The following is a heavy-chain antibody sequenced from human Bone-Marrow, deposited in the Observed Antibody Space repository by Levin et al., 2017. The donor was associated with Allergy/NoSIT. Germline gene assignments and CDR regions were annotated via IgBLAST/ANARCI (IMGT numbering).Heavy chain of an antibody. Sequence: GGSLRLSCAASGFSFSIYAMNWVRQAPGKGLEWVSAIDNSGGSTFYAASVKGRFTISRDNSKNTLYLQVNSLRVDDTAVYYCAARGEFGGFHICGQGTMVTVSS. CDR3: AARGEFGGFHI. V-gene: IGHV3-23*01. D-gene: IGHD3-16*01. CDR1: GFSFSIYA. CDR2: IDNSGGST. J-gene: IGHJ3*02.